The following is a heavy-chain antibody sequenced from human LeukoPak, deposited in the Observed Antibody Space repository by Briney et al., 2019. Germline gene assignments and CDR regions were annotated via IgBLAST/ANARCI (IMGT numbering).Heavy chain of an antibody. D-gene: IGHD5-24*01. CDR1: GFTFSSYS. Sequence: PGGSLRLSCAASGFTFSSYSMNWVRQAPGKGLEWVSSISSSSSYIHYADSVKGRFTISRDNAKNSLYLQMNSLRAEDTAVYYCARDGYNSGYDYWGQGTLVTVSS. CDR3: ARDGYNSGYDY. CDR2: ISSSSSYI. J-gene: IGHJ4*02. V-gene: IGHV3-21*01.